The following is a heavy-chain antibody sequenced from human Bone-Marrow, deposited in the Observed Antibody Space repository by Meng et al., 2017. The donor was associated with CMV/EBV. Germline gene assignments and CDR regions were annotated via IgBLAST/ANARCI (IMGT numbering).Heavy chain of an antibody. D-gene: IGHD6-19*01. CDR2: TYYRSKWYN. Sequence: SETLSLTCAISGDSVSSNSVAWNWIRQSPSRGLEWLGRTYYRSKWYNDYAVSVESRITIKPDTSKNQFSLQLNSVTPEDTAVYYFARVGVGYSSGWPHGMDVWGQGTTVTVSS. J-gene: IGHJ6*02. V-gene: IGHV6-1*01. CDR3: ARVGVGYSSGWPHGMDV. CDR1: GDSVSSNSVA.